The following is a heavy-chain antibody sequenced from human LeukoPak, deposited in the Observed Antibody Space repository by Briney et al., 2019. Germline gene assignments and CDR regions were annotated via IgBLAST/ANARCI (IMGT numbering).Heavy chain of an antibody. V-gene: IGHV4-61*02. CDR3: AIGGGATRIDY. D-gene: IGHD5-12*01. CDR1: GDSIRSGTYY. CDR2: IYTSGST. Sequence: PSQTLSPTCSVSGDSIRSGTYYWSWIRQPAGKGLEWIGRIYTSGSTSYNPSLKSRVTISVDTSKNQFSLKLTSVTAADTAVYYCAIGGGATRIDYWGQGTLVTVSS. J-gene: IGHJ4*02.